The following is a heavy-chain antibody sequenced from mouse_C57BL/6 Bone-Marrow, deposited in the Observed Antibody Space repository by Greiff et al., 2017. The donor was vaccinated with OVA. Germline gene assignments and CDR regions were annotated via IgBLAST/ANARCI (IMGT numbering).Heavy chain of an antibody. CDR3: ARDRMVKGWFAY. V-gene: IGHV3-6*01. CDR1: GYSITSGYY. J-gene: IGHJ3*01. D-gene: IGHD2-3*01. Sequence: EVKLQESGPGLVKPSQSLSLTCSVTGYSITSGYYWNWIRQFPGNKLEWMGYISYDGSNNYNPSLKNRISITRDTSKNQFFLKLNSVTTEDTATYYCARDRMVKGWFAYWGQGTLVTVS. CDR2: ISYDGSN.